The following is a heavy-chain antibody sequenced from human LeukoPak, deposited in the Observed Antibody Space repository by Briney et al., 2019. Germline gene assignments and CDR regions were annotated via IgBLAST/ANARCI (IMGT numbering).Heavy chain of an antibody. CDR1: GGSISSYY. Sequence: SETLSLTCTVSGGSISSYYWSWIRQPPGKGLEWIGRIYTSGSTNYNPSLKSRVTMSVDTSKNQFSLKLSSVTAADTAVYYCARGHGVVVPAATPNWFDPWGQGTLVTVSS. CDR3: ARGHGVVVPAATPNWFDP. CDR2: IYTSGST. J-gene: IGHJ5*02. V-gene: IGHV4-4*07. D-gene: IGHD2-2*01.